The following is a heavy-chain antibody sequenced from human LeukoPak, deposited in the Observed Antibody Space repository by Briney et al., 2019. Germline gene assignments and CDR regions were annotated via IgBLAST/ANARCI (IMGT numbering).Heavy chain of an antibody. CDR3: AADLPNSGHYVPIDY. CDR1: GFTFSNAW. D-gene: IGHD4-17*01. V-gene: IGHV3-15*01. Sequence: PGGSLRLSCAASGFTFSNAWMIWVRQAPGKGLEWVGLLKSKGYGGTTDCAAPVKGRFTISRDDSKNTLFLQMNSLTTEDTAMYYCAADLPNSGHYVPIDYWGQGTLVTVSS. J-gene: IGHJ4*02. CDR2: LKSKGYGGTT.